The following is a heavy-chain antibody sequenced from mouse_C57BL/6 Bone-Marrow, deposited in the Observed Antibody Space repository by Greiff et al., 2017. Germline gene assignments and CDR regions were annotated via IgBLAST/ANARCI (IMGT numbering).Heavy chain of an antibody. Sequence: EVKLEESGPGLAKPSQTLSLTCSVTGYSIPSDYWNWIRKFPGNKLEYMGYISYSGSTYYNPSLKSRISITRDTSKNQYYLQLNSVTTEDTATYYSARSPLLRSYYFDYWGQGTTLTVSS. J-gene: IGHJ2*01. D-gene: IGHD1-1*01. CDR2: ISYSGST. V-gene: IGHV3-8*01. CDR1: GYSIPSDY. CDR3: ARSPLLRSYYFDY.